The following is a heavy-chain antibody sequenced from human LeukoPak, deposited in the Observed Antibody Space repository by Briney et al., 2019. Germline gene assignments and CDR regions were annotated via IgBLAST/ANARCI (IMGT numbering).Heavy chain of an antibody. J-gene: IGHJ5*02. V-gene: IGHV4-61*09. Sequence: SETLSLTCTVSGGSISSGSYDWYWIRQPAGKGLEWIGHLYTSGSMSYNPSLKSRVTISVDTSKNQFSLKLSSVTAADTAVYYCARWGDYCSSTSCYRFKRAWFDPWGQGTLVTVSS. D-gene: IGHD2-2*01. CDR1: GGSISSGSYD. CDR2: LYTSGSM. CDR3: ARWGDYCSSTSCYRFKRAWFDP.